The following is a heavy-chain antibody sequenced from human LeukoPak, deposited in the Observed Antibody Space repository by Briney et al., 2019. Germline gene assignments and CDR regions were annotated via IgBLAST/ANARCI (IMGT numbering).Heavy chain of an antibody. Sequence: PGGSLRLSCAASGFTFSSYSMSWVRQAPGKGLEWVSAISGSGGSTYYADSVKGRVTISRDNSKNTLYLQMNSLRAEDTAVYYCAKATDIVATTYFDYWGQGTLVTVSS. CDR3: AKATDIVATTYFDY. J-gene: IGHJ4*02. V-gene: IGHV3-23*01. CDR1: GFTFSSYS. D-gene: IGHD5-12*01. CDR2: ISGSGGST.